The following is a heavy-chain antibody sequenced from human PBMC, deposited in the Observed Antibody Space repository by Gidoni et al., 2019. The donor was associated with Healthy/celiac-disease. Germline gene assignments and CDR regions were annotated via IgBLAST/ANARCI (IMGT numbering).Heavy chain of an antibody. CDR2: ISGSGGST. CDR3: AKSTHYDILTGYLDY. CDR1: GFTFSRYA. J-gene: IGHJ4*02. D-gene: IGHD3-9*01. Sequence: EVQLLASGGGLVQPGGSLRLSCAASGFTFSRYAMSWVRQAPGKGLEWVSAISGSGGSTYYADSVKGRFTISRDNSKNTLYLQMNSLRAEDTAVYYCAKSTHYDILTGYLDYWGQGTLVTVSS. V-gene: IGHV3-23*01.